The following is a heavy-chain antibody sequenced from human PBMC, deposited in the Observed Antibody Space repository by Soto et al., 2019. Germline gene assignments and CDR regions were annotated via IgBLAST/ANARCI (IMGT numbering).Heavy chain of an antibody. D-gene: IGHD3-22*01. Sequence: SVKVSCKASGYTFTSYDINWVRQATGQGLEWMGWMNPNSGNTGYAQKFQGRVTMSRNTSISTAYMELSSLRSEDTAVYYCAMKDSSGYYYHWFDPWGQGTLVTVSS. CDR2: MNPNSGNT. J-gene: IGHJ5*02. CDR1: GYTFTSYD. V-gene: IGHV1-8*01. CDR3: AMKDSSGYYYHWFDP.